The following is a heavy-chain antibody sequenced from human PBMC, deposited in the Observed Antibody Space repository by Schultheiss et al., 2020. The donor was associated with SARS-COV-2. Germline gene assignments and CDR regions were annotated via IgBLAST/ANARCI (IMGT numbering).Heavy chain of an antibody. CDR2: IYYSGST. CDR1: GGSVSSGSYY. D-gene: IGHD2-2*01. V-gene: IGHV4-31*03. J-gene: IGHJ6*02. CDR3: AGITRMGYYYGMDV. Sequence: SQTLSLTCTVSGGSVSSGSYYWSWIRQHPGKGLEWIGYIYYSGSTYYNPSLKSRVTISVDTSKNQFSLKLSSVTAADTAMYYCAGITRMGYYYGMDVWGQGTTVTVSS.